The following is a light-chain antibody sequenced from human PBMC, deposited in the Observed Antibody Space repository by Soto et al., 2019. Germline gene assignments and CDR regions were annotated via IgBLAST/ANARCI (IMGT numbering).Light chain of an antibody. CDR3: QHYNSYSEA. J-gene: IGKJ1*01. Sequence: IQLTQSPSSLSAPIGDRVTITCRASQTISSWLAWYQQKPGKAPKLLIYKASTLKSGVPSRFSGSGSGTEFTLTISILQPDDFATYCCQHYNSYSEAFGQGTKVDIK. CDR1: QTISSW. V-gene: IGKV1-5*03. CDR2: KAS.